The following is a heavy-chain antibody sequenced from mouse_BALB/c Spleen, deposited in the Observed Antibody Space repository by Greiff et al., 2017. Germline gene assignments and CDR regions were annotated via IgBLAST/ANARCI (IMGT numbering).Heavy chain of an antibody. CDR2: ISSGSSTI. CDR1: GFTFSSFG. CDR3: ARLDGNYGGFAY. Sequence: EVMLVESGGGLVQPGGSRKLSCAASGFTFSSFGMHWVRQAPEKGLEWVAYISSGSSTIYYAATVKGRFTISRDNPKNTLFLQMTSLRSEDTAMYYCARLDGNYGGFAYWGQGTLVTVYA. V-gene: IGHV5-17*02. D-gene: IGHD2-1*01. J-gene: IGHJ3*01.